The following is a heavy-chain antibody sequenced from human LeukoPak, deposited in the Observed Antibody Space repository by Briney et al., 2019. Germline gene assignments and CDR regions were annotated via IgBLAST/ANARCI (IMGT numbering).Heavy chain of an antibody. CDR1: GFTFDDYA. J-gene: IGHJ4*02. V-gene: IGHV3-9*01. CDR3: AKGYGSGSYSDY. CDR2: ISLDSGSI. D-gene: IGHD3-10*01. Sequence: GGSLRLSCAASGFTFDDYAMHWIRQAPRKGLEWVSGISLDSGSIGYADSVKGRFTISRDNAKNSMYLQMNSLRAEDTALYYCAKGYGSGSYSDYWGQGTLVTVSS.